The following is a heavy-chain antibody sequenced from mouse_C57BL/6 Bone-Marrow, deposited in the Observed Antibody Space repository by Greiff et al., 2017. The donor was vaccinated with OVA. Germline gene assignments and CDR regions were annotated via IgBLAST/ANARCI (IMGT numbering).Heavy chain of an antibody. J-gene: IGHJ3*01. CDR1: GFTFSDYG. Sequence: EVHLVESGGGLVKPGGSLKLSCAASGFTFSDYGMHWVRQAPEKGLEWVAYISSGSSTIYYADTVKGRFTISRDNAKNTLFLQMTSLRSEDTAMYYCARGRRAWFAYWGQGTLVTVSA. CDR2: ISSGSSTI. V-gene: IGHV5-17*01. CDR3: ARGRRAWFAY.